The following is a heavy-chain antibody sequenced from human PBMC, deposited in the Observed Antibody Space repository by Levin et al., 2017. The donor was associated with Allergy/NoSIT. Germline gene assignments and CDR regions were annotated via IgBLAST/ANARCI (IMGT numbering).Heavy chain of an antibody. CDR1: GGTFSSYA. Sequence: SVKVSCKASGGTFSSYAISWVRQAPGQGLEWMGGIIPIFGTANYAQKFQGRVTITADKSTSTAYMELSSLRSEDTAVYYCARGLREGGWNIDYWGQGTLVTVSS. J-gene: IGHJ4*02. CDR3: ARGLREGGWNIDY. CDR2: IIPIFGTA. V-gene: IGHV1-69*06. D-gene: IGHD1-1*01.